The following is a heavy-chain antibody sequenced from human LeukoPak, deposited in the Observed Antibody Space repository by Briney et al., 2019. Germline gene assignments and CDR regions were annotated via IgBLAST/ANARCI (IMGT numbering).Heavy chain of an antibody. Sequence: SQTLSLTCAISGDSVSSNSAAWNWVRQSPSRGLEWLGRTNYRSKWHNDYAISVKSRITINSDTSQNQFSLHLNSVTPEDTAVYYCAREGDYYDSSGYYVLDYWGQGTLVTVSS. CDR1: GDSVSSNSAA. J-gene: IGHJ4*02. V-gene: IGHV6-1*01. CDR3: AREGDYYDSSGYYVLDY. CDR2: TNYRSKWHN. D-gene: IGHD3-22*01.